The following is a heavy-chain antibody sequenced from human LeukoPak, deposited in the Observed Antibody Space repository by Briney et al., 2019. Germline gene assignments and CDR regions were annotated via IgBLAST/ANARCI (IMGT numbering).Heavy chain of an antibody. CDR3: ATERQQLVKGDDY. V-gene: IGHV3-23*01. D-gene: IGHD6-13*01. CDR2: ISGSGGST. Sequence: PGRSLRLSCAASGFTFSSYAMSWVRQAPGKGLEWVSAISGSGGSTYYADSVKGRFTISRDNSKNTLYLQMNSLRAEDTAVYYCATERQQLVKGDDYWGQGTLVTVSS. J-gene: IGHJ4*02. CDR1: GFTFSSYA.